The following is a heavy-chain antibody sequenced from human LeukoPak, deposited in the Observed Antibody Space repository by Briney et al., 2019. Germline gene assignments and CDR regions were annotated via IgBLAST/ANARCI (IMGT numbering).Heavy chain of an antibody. CDR3: ARVAPPNPY. CDR1: GGSFSSYY. CDR2: INHSGST. V-gene: IGHV4-34*01. J-gene: IGHJ4*02. Sequence: SETLSLTCAVYGGSFSSYYWSWIRQPPGKGLEWIGEINHSGSTNYNPSLKSRVTISVDTSKKQFSLKLSSVTAADTAVYYCARVAPPNPYWGQGTLVTVSS.